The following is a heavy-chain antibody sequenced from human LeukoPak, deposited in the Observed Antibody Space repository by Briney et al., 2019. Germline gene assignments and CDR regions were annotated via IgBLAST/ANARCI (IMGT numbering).Heavy chain of an antibody. Sequence: SQTLSLTCTVSGGSISSGGYYWSWIRQHPGKGLEWIGYIYYSGSTYYNPSLKSRVTISVDTSKNQFSLKLSSVTAADTAVYYCARGGSRASWIQLSSFRLDYWGQGTLVTVSS. J-gene: IGHJ4*02. CDR2: IYYSGST. CDR3: ARGGSRASWIQLSSFRLDY. D-gene: IGHD5-18*01. CDR1: GGSISSGGYY. V-gene: IGHV4-31*03.